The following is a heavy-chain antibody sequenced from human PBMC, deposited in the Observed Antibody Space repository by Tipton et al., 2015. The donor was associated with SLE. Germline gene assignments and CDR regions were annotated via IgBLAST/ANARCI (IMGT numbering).Heavy chain of an antibody. V-gene: IGHV4-34*01. Sequence: TLSLTCAVYGGSFSGYYWSWIRQPPGKGLEWIGEINHSGSTNYNPSLKSRVTISVDTSKNQFSRKLSSVTAADTAVYYCARLTTFSSGCDYWGQGTLVTVSS. D-gene: IGHD6-19*01. CDR3: ARLTTFSSGCDY. CDR2: INHSGST. CDR1: GGSFSGYY. J-gene: IGHJ4*02.